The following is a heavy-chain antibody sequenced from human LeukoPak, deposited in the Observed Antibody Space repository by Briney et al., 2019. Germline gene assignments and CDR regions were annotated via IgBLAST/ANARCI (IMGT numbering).Heavy chain of an antibody. D-gene: IGHD1-26*01. Sequence: GGSLRLSCAASGFTFSSYWMHWVRQAPGKGLVWVSRINSDGSSTSYADSVKGRYTISRDNAKNTLYLQMNSLRAEDTSVYYCARDRNTGSSYENLFEYWGQGSLVTVSS. CDR1: GFTFSSYW. CDR3: ARDRNTGSSYENLFEY. CDR2: INSDGSST. J-gene: IGHJ4*02. V-gene: IGHV3-74*01.